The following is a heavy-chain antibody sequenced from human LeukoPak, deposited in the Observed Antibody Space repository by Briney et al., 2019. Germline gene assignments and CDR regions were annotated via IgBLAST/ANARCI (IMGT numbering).Heavy chain of an antibody. J-gene: IGHJ6*02. CDR1: GGTFSSYA. Sequence: GASVKVSCKASGGTFSSYAISWVRQAPGQGLEWMGRIIPILGIANYAQKFQGRVTITADKSTSTAYMELSSLRSEDTAVYYCARDPVRGVMYGMDVWGQGTTVTVSS. CDR3: ARDPVRGVMYGMDV. V-gene: IGHV1-69*04. CDR2: IIPILGIA. D-gene: IGHD3-10*02.